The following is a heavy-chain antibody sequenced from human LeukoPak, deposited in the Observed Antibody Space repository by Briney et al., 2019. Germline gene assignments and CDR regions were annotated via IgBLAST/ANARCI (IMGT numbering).Heavy chain of an antibody. Sequence: SVKVSCKASGGTFSSYAISWVRQAPGQGLEWMGGIIPIFGTANYAQKFQGRVTITADESTSTAYMELSSLRSEDTAVYYCARNTVGVQYYYDSSGSPDAFDIWGQGTMVTVSS. D-gene: IGHD3-22*01. V-gene: IGHV1-69*13. CDR2: IIPIFGTA. CDR1: GGTFSSYA. CDR3: ARNTVGVQYYYDSSGSPDAFDI. J-gene: IGHJ3*02.